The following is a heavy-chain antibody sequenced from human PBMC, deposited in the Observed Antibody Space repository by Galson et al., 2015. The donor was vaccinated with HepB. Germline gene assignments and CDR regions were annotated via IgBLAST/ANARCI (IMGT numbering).Heavy chain of an antibody. V-gene: IGHV4-59*01. CDR2: IYYSGST. CDR1: GGSISSYY. D-gene: IGHD2-21*02. CDR3: ARENGPYCGGDCYGRLGAFDI. Sequence: SETLSLTCTVSGGSISSYYWSWIRQPPGKGLEWIGYIYYSGSTNYNPSLKSRVTISVDTSKNQFSLKLSSVTAADTAVYYCARENGPYCGGDCYGRLGAFDIWGQGTMVTVSS. J-gene: IGHJ3*02.